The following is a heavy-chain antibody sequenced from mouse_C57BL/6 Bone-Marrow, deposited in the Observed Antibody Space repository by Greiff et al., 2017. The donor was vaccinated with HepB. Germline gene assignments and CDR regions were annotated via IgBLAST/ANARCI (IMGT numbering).Heavy chain of an antibody. J-gene: IGHJ2*01. CDR1: GFTFSDYG. CDR3: ARPRDYGSSFYFDY. Sequence: EVKLMESGGGLVQPGGSLKLSCAASGFTFSDYGMAWVRQAPRKGPEWVAFISNLAYSIYYADTVTGRFTISRENAKNTLYLEMSSLRSEDTAMYYCARPRDYGSSFYFDYWGQGTTLTVSS. V-gene: IGHV5-15*01. D-gene: IGHD1-1*01. CDR2: ISNLAYSI.